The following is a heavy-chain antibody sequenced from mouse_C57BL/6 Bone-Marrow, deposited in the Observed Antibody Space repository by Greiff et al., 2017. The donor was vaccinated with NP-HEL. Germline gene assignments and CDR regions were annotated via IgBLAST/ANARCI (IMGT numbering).Heavy chain of an antibody. Sequence: QVQLQQPGAELVKPGASVKLSCKASGYTFTSYWMHWVKQRPGQGLEWIGDIYPGSGSTNYNEKFKSKATLTVDTSSSTAYMQLSSLTSEDSAVYYGARFITTVVVPFDYWGQGTTLTVSS. D-gene: IGHD1-1*01. CDR1: GYTFTSYW. CDR2: IYPGSGST. CDR3: ARFITTVVVPFDY. V-gene: IGHV1-55*01. J-gene: IGHJ2*01.